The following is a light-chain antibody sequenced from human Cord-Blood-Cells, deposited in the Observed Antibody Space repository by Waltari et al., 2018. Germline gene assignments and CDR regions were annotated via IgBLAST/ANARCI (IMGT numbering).Light chain of an antibody. V-gene: IGLV2-14*01. Sequence: QSALTQPASVSGSPGQSITISCTGTSSDVGGYTYVSWYQQHPAKAPKLMIYDVSKRPSGVSNRFSGSKSGNTASLTISGLQAEDEADYYCSSYTSSSTWVFGGGTKLTVL. CDR1: SSDVGGYTY. CDR2: DVS. J-gene: IGLJ3*02. CDR3: SSYTSSSTWV.